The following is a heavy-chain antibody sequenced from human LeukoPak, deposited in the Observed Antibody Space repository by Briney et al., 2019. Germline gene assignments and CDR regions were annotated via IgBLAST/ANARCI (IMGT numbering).Heavy chain of an antibody. CDR1: GFMFRSFE. D-gene: IGHD4/OR15-4a*01. CDR2: ISSGASTM. J-gene: IGHJ4*02. CDR3: ARVAGPYPNFIDY. V-gene: IGHV3-48*03. Sequence: GGSLRLSCAASGFMFRSFEMYWVRQAPGKGLEWVAYISSGASTMYYADSVKGRFTISRDNAKNSLYLQMNSLRAEDTAVYYCARVAGPYPNFIDYWGQGTLVTVSS.